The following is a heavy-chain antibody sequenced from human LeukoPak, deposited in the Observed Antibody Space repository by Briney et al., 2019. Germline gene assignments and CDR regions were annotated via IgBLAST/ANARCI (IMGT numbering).Heavy chain of an antibody. V-gene: IGHV3-30*09. D-gene: IGHD2-15*01. J-gene: IGHJ6*02. CDR3: ARDRVAVYCSGGNCQSRYYYYDMDV. CDR1: GFTFSTYP. CDR2: ISGVGRDK. Sequence: GGPLRLSCAASGFTFSTYPMHWVRQAPGKGLEGVAPISGVGRDKVCPESVTGRLAISRDNSNNTLYLQMNSLRPEDTAVYCCARDRVAVYCSGGNCQSRYYYYDMDVWGQGTTVIVSS.